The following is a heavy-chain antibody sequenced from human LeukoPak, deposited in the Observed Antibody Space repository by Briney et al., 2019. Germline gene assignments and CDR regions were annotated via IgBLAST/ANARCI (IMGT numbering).Heavy chain of an antibody. V-gene: IGHV3-21*01. J-gene: IGHJ4*02. CDR2: ISSSSSYI. CDR1: GFTFSIYS. Sequence: PGGSLRLSCAASGFTFSIYSMNWVRQAPGKGLEWVSSISSSSSYIYYADSVKGRFTISRDNAKNSLYLQMNSLRAEDTAVYYCARDSLPAAIGIFDYWGQGTLVTVSS. D-gene: IGHD2-2*01. CDR3: ARDSLPAAIGIFDY.